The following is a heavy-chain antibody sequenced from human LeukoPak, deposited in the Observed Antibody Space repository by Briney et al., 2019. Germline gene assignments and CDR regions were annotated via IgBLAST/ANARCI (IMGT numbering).Heavy chain of an antibody. CDR3: ARDSYCSGGSCYQDNWFDP. CDR1: GFTFSSYS. J-gene: IGHJ5*02. V-gene: IGHV3-21*01. D-gene: IGHD2-15*01. Sequence: GGSLRLSCAASGFTFSSYSMNWVRQAPGKGLEWVSSISSSSSYIYYADSVKGRFTISRDNAKNSLYLQVNSLRAEDTAVYYCARDSYCSGGSCYQDNWFDPWGQGTLVTVSS. CDR2: ISSSSSYI.